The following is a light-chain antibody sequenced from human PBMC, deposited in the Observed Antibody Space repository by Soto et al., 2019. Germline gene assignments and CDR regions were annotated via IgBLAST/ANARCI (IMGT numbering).Light chain of an antibody. CDR2: EGS. V-gene: IGLV2-23*01. CDR3: CSYAAGSAPYV. CDR1: SSDVGSYNL. J-gene: IGLJ1*01. Sequence: QSVLTQPASVSWSRGQSITISCTGTSSDVGSYNLVSWYQQHPGKAPKLMIYEGSKRPSGVSNRFSGSKSGNTASLTISGLQADDEADYYCCSYAAGSAPYVFGTGTKVTVL.